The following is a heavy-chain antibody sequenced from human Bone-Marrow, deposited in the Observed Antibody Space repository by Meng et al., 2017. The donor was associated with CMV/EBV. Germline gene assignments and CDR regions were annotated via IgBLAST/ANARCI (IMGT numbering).Heavy chain of an antibody. V-gene: IGHV4-34*01. CDR1: GAPFSGY. J-gene: IGHJ4*02. CDR3: APGFRSWSGSYSS. D-gene: IGHD1-26*01. Sequence: QVHLPQWGAGLLQPSETLSLTCGVYGAPFSGYWSWVRQPPGKGLEWIGEITHSGSTNYNVSLKSRVTISIDTSKNQFSLKLSSVTATDTAVYYCAPGFRSWSGSYSSWGQGTLVTVSS. CDR2: ITHSGST.